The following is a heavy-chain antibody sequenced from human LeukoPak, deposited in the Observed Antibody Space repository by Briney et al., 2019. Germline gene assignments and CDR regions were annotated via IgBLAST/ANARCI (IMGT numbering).Heavy chain of an antibody. D-gene: IGHD5-18*01. J-gene: IGHJ4*02. CDR3: ARDLAYSRLDY. CDR2: INPEGSEK. Sequence: PGGSLRLSCAVSGLTFSSSWMDWVRQAPEKGLEWVASINPEGSEKYSADSVKGRFTISRDNAKNSLYLQMDSLRVEDTAFYYCARDLAYSRLDYWGQGMLVTVSS. V-gene: IGHV3-7*01. CDR1: GLTFSSSW.